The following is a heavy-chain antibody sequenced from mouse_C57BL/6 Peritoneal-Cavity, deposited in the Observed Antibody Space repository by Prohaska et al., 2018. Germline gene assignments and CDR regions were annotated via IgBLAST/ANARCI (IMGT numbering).Heavy chain of an antibody. V-gene: IGHV1-61*01. J-gene: IGHJ4*01. CDR2: IYPSDSET. Sequence: QVQLQQPGAELVRPGSSVKLSCKASGYTFTSYWMDWVKQRPGQGLEWIGNIYPSDSETHYNQKFKDKAILTVDKSSSTAYMQLSSMTSEDSAVYYCACNYDAMDYWGQGTSVTVSS. CDR3: ACNYDAMDY. CDR1: GYTFTSYW. D-gene: IGHD2-1*01.